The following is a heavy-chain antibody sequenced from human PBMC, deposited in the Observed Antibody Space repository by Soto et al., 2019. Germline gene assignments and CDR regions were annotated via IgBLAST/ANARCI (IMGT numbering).Heavy chain of an antibody. CDR1: GGTFSSYA. CDR3: ARDKSGYYGSGSSPFDY. J-gene: IGHJ4*02. V-gene: IGHV1-69*13. D-gene: IGHD3-10*01. CDR2: IIPIFGTA. Sequence: ASVKVSCTASGGTFSSYAISWVRQAPGQGLEWMGGIIPIFGTANYAQKFQGRVTITADESTSTAYMELSSLRSEDTAVYYCARDKSGYYGSGSSPFDYWGQGTLVTVSS.